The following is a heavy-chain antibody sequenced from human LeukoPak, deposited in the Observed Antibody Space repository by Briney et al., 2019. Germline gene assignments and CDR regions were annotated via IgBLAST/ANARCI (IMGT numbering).Heavy chain of an antibody. Sequence: PGGSLRLSCAASGFTFSTYSMNWVRQAPGKGLEWVSYISSSSSTIYYADSVKGRFTISRDNAKDSLYLQMNSLRAEDTAVYYCARDCDYVWGSYRTFDYWGQGTLVTVSS. CDR3: ARDCDYVWGSYRTFDY. J-gene: IGHJ4*02. CDR1: GFTFSTYS. D-gene: IGHD3-16*02. CDR2: ISSSSSTI. V-gene: IGHV3-48*04.